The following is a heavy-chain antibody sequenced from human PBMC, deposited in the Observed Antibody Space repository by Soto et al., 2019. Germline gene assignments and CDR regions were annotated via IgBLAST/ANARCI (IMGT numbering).Heavy chain of an antibody. D-gene: IGHD3-22*01. CDR2: IYYSGST. CDR3: ARKRNYYDSSGYYVNWFDP. J-gene: IGHJ5*02. CDR1: GGSISSYY. Sequence: PSETLSLTCTVSGGSISSYYWSWIRQPPGKGLEWIGYIYYSGSTNYNPSLKSRVTISVDTSKNQFSLKLSSVTAADTAVYYCARKRNYYDSSGYYVNWFDPWGQGTLVTVSS. V-gene: IGHV4-59*12.